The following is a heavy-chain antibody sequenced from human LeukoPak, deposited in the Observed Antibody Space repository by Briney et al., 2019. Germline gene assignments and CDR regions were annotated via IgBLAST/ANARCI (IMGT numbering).Heavy chain of an antibody. CDR1: GGSVSSGSYY. Sequence: PSETLSLTCTVSGGSVSSGSYYWSWIRQPPGKGLEWIGYIYYSGSTNYNPSLKSRVTISVDTSKNQVSLKLSSVTAADTAVCYCARAEGYDSGAGGIGYWGQGTLVTVSS. CDR3: ARAEGYDSGAGGIGY. V-gene: IGHV4-61*01. D-gene: IGHD3-3*01. CDR2: IYYSGST. J-gene: IGHJ4*02.